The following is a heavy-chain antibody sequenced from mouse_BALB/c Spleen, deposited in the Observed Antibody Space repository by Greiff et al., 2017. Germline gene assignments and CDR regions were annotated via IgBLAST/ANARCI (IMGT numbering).Heavy chain of an antibody. Sequence: QVQLQQSGAELVRPGSSVKISCKASGYAFSSYWMNWVKQRPGQGLEWIGQIYPGDGDTNYNGKFKGKATLTADKSSSTAYMQLSSLTSEDSAVYFCARGDEYGGFAYWGQGTLVTVSA. J-gene: IGHJ3*01. CDR1: GYAFSSYW. V-gene: IGHV1-80*01. D-gene: IGHD5-1*01. CDR3: ARGDEYGGFAY. CDR2: IYPGDGDT.